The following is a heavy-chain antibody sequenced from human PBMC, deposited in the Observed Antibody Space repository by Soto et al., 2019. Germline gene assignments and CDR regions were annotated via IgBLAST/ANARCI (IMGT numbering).Heavy chain of an antibody. J-gene: IGHJ6*02. CDR2: INHSGST. CDR3: GAVAGRYYYYCGMDV. CDR1: GGSFSGYY. D-gene: IGHD6-19*01. V-gene: IGHV4-34*01. Sequence: PSETLSLTCAVYGGSFSGYYWSWIRQPPGKGLEWIGEINHSGSTNYNPSLKSRVTISVDTSKNQFSLKLSSVTAADTAVYYCGAVAGRYYYYCGMDVWGQGTTVTVSS.